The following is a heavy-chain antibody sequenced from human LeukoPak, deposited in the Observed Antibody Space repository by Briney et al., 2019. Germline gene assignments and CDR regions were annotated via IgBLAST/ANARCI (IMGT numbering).Heavy chain of an antibody. CDR1: GGTFSSYA. Sequence: SVKVSCKASGGTFSSYAISWVRQAPGQGLEWMGGIIPIFGTANYAQKFQGRVTITADKSTSTAYMELSSLRSEDTAVYYCARDKVATETFDYWGQGTLVTVSS. V-gene: IGHV1-69*06. D-gene: IGHD5-12*01. CDR3: ARDKVATETFDY. CDR2: IIPIFGTA. J-gene: IGHJ4*02.